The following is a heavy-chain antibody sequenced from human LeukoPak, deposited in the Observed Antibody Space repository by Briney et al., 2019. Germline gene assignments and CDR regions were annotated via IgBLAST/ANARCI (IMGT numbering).Heavy chain of an antibody. CDR1: GYTFTSYD. J-gene: IGHJ3*02. V-gene: IGHV1-18*01. CDR2: ISAYNGNT. CDR3: ARAYDFWSGTPPFDI. Sequence: ASVKVSCKASGYTFTSYDINWVRQATGQGLEWMGWISAYNGNTNYAQKLQGRVTMTTDTSTSTAYMELRSLRSDDTAVYYCARAYDFWSGTPPFDIWGQGTMVTVSS. D-gene: IGHD3-3*01.